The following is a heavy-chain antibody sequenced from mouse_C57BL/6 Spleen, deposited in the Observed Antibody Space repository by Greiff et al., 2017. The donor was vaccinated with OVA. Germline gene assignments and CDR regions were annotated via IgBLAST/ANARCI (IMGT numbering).Heavy chain of an antibody. CDR3: ARRMVTTGYAMDY. V-gene: IGHV1-80*01. J-gene: IGHJ4*01. CDR2: IYPGDGDT. D-gene: IGHD2-2*01. Sequence: QVQLQQSGAELVKPGASVKISCKASGYAFSSYWMNWVKQRPGKGLEWIGQIYPGDGDTNYNGKFKGKATLTADKSSSTAYMQLSSLTSEDSAVYFCARRMVTTGYAMDYWGQGTSVTVSS. CDR1: GYAFSSYW.